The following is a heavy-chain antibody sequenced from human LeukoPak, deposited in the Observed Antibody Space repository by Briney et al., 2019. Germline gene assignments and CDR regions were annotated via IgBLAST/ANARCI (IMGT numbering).Heavy chain of an antibody. J-gene: IGHJ4*02. D-gene: IGHD2-2*01. CDR1: GFDFSNSW. CDR2: IKGDGSVE. Sequence: GGSLRLSCAASGFDFSNSWMNWVRQAPERGLEWVANIKGDGSVESYADSVKGRFTISRDNAKNTLYLQMNSLRAEDSAVYYCARNLTAASSYWGQGTLVTVSS. V-gene: IGHV3-7*02. CDR3: ARNLTAASSY.